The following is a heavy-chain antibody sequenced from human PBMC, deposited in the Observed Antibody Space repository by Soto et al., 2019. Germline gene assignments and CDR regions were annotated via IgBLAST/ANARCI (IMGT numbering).Heavy chain of an antibody. CDR1: GDTFNFYS. J-gene: IGHJ4*02. Sequence: QVQLVQSGAEVKRPGSSVKVSCKASGDTFNFYSINWVRQAPGVGLEWVGRVNPILSMSNYAQRVQGRVTMTEDKSTSTAYMELRSLRSEDTAIYYCASSYGSGYRAFDYWGQGALVTVSS. CDR2: VNPILSMS. D-gene: IGHD3-10*01. CDR3: ASSYGSGYRAFDY. V-gene: IGHV1-69*02.